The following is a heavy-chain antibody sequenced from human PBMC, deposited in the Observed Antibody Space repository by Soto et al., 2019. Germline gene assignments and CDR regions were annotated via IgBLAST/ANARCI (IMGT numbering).Heavy chain of an antibody. D-gene: IGHD1-26*01. J-gene: IGHJ4*02. CDR3: ARDTGGSYDY. CDR1: GFTFADYY. Sequence: EVQLVESGGGLVQPGGSLRLSCAVSGFTFADYYVDWVRQVPGKGLEWVGRTRNRANSYAPEYAPSVKGRFTISRDDSKDSMYLQMNSLKIEDTAVYYCARDTGGSYDYWGQGALVTVSS. CDR2: TRNRANSYAP. V-gene: IGHV3-72*01.